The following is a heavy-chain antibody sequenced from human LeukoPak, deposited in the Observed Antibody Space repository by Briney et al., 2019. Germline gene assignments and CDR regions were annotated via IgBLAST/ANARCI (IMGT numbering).Heavy chain of an antibody. J-gene: IGHJ3*02. V-gene: IGHV3-21*01. CDR2: ITSSSSYI. Sequence: GGSLRLSCAASGFTFSSYSMNWVRQAPGKGLEWVSSITSSSSYIYYADSLKGRFTISRDNAKNSLYLQMNSLRADDTAVYYCARDTYDAFDIWGQGTMVTVSS. CDR1: GFTFSSYS. CDR3: ARDTYDAFDI.